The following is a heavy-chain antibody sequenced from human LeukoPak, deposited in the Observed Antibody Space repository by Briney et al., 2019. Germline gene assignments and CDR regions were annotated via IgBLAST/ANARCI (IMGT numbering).Heavy chain of an antibody. CDR2: IYYSGST. V-gene: IGHV4-39*07. CDR1: GGSISSGSYY. Sequence: SETLSLTCTVSGGSISSGSYYWGWIRQPPGKGLEWIGSIYYSGSTYYNPSLKSRVTISVDTSKNHFSLKLSSVTAADTAVYYCARAPEYGLYYFDYWGQGTLVTVSS. D-gene: IGHD6-6*01. CDR3: ARAPEYGLYYFDY. J-gene: IGHJ4*02.